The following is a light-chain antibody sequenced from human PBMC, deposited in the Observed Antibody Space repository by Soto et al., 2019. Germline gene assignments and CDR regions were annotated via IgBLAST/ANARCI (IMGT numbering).Light chain of an antibody. V-gene: IGLV2-14*01. CDR1: SSDVGGYNF. J-gene: IGLJ1*01. CDR2: EVS. Sequence: QSALTQPASVSGSPGQSITISCTGTSSDVGGYNFVSWYQHHPGKAPKLLIYEVSNRPSGVSNRFSGSKSGNTASLTISGLQAEDEGDYYCGSYTSSSTSVFGTGTKLTVL. CDR3: GSYTSSSTSV.